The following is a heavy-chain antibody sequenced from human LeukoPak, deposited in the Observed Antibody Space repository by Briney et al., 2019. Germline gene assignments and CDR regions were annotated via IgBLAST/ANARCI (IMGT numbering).Heavy chain of an antibody. CDR3: ARGTMVRGVIEAVDY. Sequence: ASVKVSCKASGYTFTSYAMHWVRQAPGQRLEWMGWINAGNGNTKYSQKFQGRVTITRDTSASTAYMELSSLRSEDTAVYYCARGTMVRGVIEAVDYWGQGTLVTVSS. V-gene: IGHV1-3*01. CDR2: INAGNGNT. D-gene: IGHD3-10*01. CDR1: GYTFTSYA. J-gene: IGHJ4*02.